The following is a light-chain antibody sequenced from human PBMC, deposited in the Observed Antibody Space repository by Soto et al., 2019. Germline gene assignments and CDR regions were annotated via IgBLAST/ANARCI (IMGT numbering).Light chain of an antibody. J-gene: IGKJ2*02. V-gene: IGKV3D-20*02. CDR2: DAS. CDR1: QTVSSTY. Sequence: EIVLTQSPGTLSLSPGERATLSCRASQTVSSTYLAWYQQKPGQAPRLLIYDASSRATGIPDRFSGSGSGTDFTLTISRLEPEDFAVYYCQQRGKWPSTFGPGTKVEMK. CDR3: QQRGKWPST.